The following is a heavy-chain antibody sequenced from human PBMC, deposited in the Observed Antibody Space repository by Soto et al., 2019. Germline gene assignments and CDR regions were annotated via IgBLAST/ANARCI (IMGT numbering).Heavy chain of an antibody. CDR3: ATGTDFGWLDNTNHALDI. CDR2: IYSGGST. V-gene: IGHV3-53*01. D-gene: IGHD3-9*01. CDR1: GFTVSSNY. J-gene: IGHJ3*02. Sequence: GGSLRLSCAVSGFTVSSNYMSWVREAPGKGLEWVSLIYSGGSTYYADSVKGRFTISRDNAKNSLYLQMNSLRAEDTAVYYRATGTDFGWLDNTNHALDIWGQGTMVTVSS.